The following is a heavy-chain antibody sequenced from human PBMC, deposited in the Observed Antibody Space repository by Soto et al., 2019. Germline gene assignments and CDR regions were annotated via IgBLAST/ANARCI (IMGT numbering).Heavy chain of an antibody. J-gene: IGHJ6*02. Sequence: EVPLLESGGGLVQPGGSLRLSCAASGFTFSTYAMNWVRQAPGNGLEWVSAISGSGGSIHYADSVKGPFTISRDNSKNTLYLQMNSLRDEDTAVYHCVKGYWKGDVWGQGTTVTVSS. V-gene: IGHV3-23*01. CDR3: VKGYWKGDV. CDR2: ISGSGGSI. D-gene: IGHD1-1*01. CDR1: GFTFSTYA.